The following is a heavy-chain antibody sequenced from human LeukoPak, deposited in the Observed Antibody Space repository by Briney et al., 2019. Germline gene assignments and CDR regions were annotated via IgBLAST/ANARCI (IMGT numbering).Heavy chain of an antibody. D-gene: IGHD6-19*01. Sequence: GRSLRLSCAASAFTFTSYWMHWVRHAPGKGLVWVSRINSDGSSPSYSDSVNGRFTISRDNAKNTLYLQMNSLRAEDTAVYYCARASSGWSYWGQGTLVTVSS. CDR1: AFTFTSYW. CDR2: INSDGSSP. CDR3: ARASSGWSY. J-gene: IGHJ4*02. V-gene: IGHV3-74*01.